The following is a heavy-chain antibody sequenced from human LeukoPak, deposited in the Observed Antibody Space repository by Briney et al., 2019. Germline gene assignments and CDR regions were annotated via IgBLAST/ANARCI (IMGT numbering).Heavy chain of an antibody. CDR2: INAGNGNT. V-gene: IGHV1-3*01. CDR1: GYTFTSYA. CDR3: ARVRDGYNENLMFDY. Sequence: ASVKVSCKASGYTFTSYAMHWVRQAPGQRLEWMGWINAGNGNTKYSQKFQGRVTITRDTSASTAYMELSSLRSEDTAVYYCARVRDGYNENLMFDYWGQGTLVTVSS. D-gene: IGHD5-24*01. J-gene: IGHJ4*02.